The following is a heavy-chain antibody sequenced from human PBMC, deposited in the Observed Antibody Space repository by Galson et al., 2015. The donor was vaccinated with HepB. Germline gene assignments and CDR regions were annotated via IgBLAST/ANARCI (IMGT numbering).Heavy chain of an antibody. J-gene: IGHJ4*02. Sequence: SLRLSCATTGFNFEDYGMNWIRRAPGKGLEWVGFIRSHAYGGTTEYAATVKDRFTISRDDSKSIAYLQMNSLRTDDIAVYYCTRDYCSEGNCFFDYWGQGTLVTVSS. CDR2: IRSHAYGGTT. CDR3: TRDYCSEGNCFFDY. V-gene: IGHV3-49*03. D-gene: IGHD2-15*01. CDR1: GFNFEDYG.